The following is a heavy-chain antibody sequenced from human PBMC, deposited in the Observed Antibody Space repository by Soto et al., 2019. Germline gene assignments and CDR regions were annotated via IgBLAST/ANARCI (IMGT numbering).Heavy chain of an antibody. CDR1: GGSISSSSYY. J-gene: IGHJ5*02. CDR2: IYYSGST. Sequence: QLQLQESGPGLVKPSETLSLTCTVSGGSISSSSYYWGWIRQPLGKGLEWIGSIYYSGSTYYNPSLKSRVTISVDTSKHQFSLRLSSVTAADTAVYYCARLGYCSGGSCYNNWFDPWGQGTLVTVSS. V-gene: IGHV4-39*01. CDR3: ARLGYCSGGSCYNNWFDP. D-gene: IGHD2-15*01.